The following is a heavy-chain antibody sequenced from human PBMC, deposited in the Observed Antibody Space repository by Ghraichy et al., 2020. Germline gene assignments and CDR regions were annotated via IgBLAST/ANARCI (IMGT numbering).Heavy chain of an antibody. J-gene: IGHJ3*02. CDR1: GGSISSSSYY. Sequence: SETLSLTCTVSGGSISSSSYYWGWIRQPPGKGLEWIGSIYYSGSTYYNPSLKSRVPISVDTSKNQFSLKLSSVTAADTAVYYCALMDSSGGDAFDIWGQWTMVTVSS. D-gene: IGHD3-22*01. V-gene: IGHV4-39*01. CDR3: ALMDSSGGDAFDI. CDR2: IYYSGST.